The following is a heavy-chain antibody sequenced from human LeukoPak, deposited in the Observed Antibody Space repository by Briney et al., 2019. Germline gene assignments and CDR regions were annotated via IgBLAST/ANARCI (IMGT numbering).Heavy chain of an antibody. V-gene: IGHV4-39*07. CDR1: GFTFSSYS. CDR3: ARERTLFPGDSSGYFDY. J-gene: IGHJ4*02. CDR2: IYYSGST. D-gene: IGHD3-22*01. Sequence: GSLRLSCTGSGFTFSSYSMNWVRQAPGKGLEWIGSIYYSGSTYYNPSLKSRVTKSVDTSKNQFSLKLSSVTAADTAVYYCARERTLFPGDSSGYFDYWGQGILVTVSS.